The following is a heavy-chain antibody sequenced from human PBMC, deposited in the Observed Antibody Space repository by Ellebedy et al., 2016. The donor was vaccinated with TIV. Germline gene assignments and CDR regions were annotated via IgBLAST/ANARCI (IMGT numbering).Heavy chain of an antibody. V-gene: IGHV3-33*01. CDR2: IWYDGVNI. Sequence: PGGSLRPSCEASGFSFSIYGLHWVRQAPGKGLERVPVIWYDGVNIYYTASVKGRFTISRDNSKNTLYLQMNSLRAEETAVYYCARDRDSYDNSGYLGYWGQGTLVSVSS. J-gene: IGHJ4*02. D-gene: IGHD3-22*01. CDR3: ARDRDSYDNSGYLGY. CDR1: GFSFSIYG.